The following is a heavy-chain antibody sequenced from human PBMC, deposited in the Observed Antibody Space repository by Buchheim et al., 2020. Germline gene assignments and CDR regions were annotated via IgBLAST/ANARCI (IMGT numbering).Heavy chain of an antibody. D-gene: IGHD6-19*01. CDR2: MSYDGSDK. J-gene: IGHJ4*02. V-gene: IGHV3-30*18. CDR3: AKGALSGWYRVYLDY. Sequence: QVLLVESGGGVVQPGRSLTLSCAASGFTFRNYGIHWVRQAPGKGLEWVAVMSYDGSDKYYADSVKGRFTISRDNSKNTLYLQMNSLRAEDTALYYCAKGALSGWYRVYLDYWGQGTL. CDR1: GFTFRNYG.